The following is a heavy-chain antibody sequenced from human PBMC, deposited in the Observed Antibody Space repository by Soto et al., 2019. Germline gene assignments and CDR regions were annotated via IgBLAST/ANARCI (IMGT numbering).Heavy chain of an antibody. CDR1: GGSISSGGYY. Sequence: QVQLQETGPGLVKPSQTLSLTCTVSGGSISSGGYYWSWIRQHPGKGLEWIGYIYYSGSTYYNPSLKSRVTISVDTSKNQFSLKLSSVTAADTAVYYCARAPGKMVRGRAWFDPWGQGTLVTVSS. J-gene: IGHJ5*02. D-gene: IGHD3-10*01. CDR3: ARAPGKMVRGRAWFDP. CDR2: IYYSGST. V-gene: IGHV4-31*03.